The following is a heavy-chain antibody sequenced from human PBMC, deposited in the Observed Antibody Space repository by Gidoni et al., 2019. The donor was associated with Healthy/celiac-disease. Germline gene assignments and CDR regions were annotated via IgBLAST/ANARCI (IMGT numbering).Heavy chain of an antibody. CDR2: ISWDGVST. D-gene: IGHD3-22*01. V-gene: IGHV3-43D*04. J-gene: IGHJ4*02. CDR3: AKGYYASSGPGVY. Sequence: EVQLVESGGVVVQPGGALRRSWAAAGFTFADYAVHWVRQAPGKGLGGVSLISWDGVSTYYADSVKVRFPISRDNSQTSLYLQMNRLRAEDTALYYCAKGYYASSGPGVYWGQGTLVTVSS. CDR1: GFTFADYA.